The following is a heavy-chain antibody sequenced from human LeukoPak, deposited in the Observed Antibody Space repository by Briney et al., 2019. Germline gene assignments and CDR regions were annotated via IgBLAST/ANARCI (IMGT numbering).Heavy chain of an antibody. Sequence: GGSLRLPCAASGFTFSTFTMNWVRRAPGKGLEWVSSISSSSSTMYYADSVKGRFTISRDNAKNSMYLQMNSLRAEDTAVYYCARDGSGLGYCSSPNCRGAFDVWGQGTLVTVSS. CDR2: ISSSSSTM. D-gene: IGHD2-2*01. J-gene: IGHJ3*01. CDR3: ARDGSGLGYCSSPNCRGAFDV. CDR1: GFTFSTFT. V-gene: IGHV3-48*01.